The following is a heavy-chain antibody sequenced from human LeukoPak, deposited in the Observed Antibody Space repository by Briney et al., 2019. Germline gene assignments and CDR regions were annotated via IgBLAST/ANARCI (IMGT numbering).Heavy chain of an antibody. CDR3: ARGGSSKQILYYFDY. CDR2: ISGSGGDT. V-gene: IGHV3-23*01. D-gene: IGHD1-26*01. CDR1: GFTFSSYA. J-gene: IGHJ4*02. Sequence: GGSLRLSCAASGFTFSSYAMTWVRQAPGKGLAWVSSISGSGGDTYYADSVKGRFTISRDNSKNTLYLQMNSQRAEDTAVYYCARGGSSKQILYYFDYWGQGTLVTVSS.